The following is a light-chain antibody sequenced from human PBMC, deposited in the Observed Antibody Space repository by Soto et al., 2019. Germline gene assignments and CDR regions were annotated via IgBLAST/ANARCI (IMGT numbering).Light chain of an antibody. CDR1: SSNIGNNS. CDR2: DNN. CDR3: GAWDSRLSADV. Sequence: QSVLTQAPSVSAGPGKKVSISCSGSSSNIGNNSVSWYQQLPGTAPKLLLYDNNKRPSAFPDRFAGSKSRRSATLGITGLQTGDEADYYCGAWDSRLSADVFRTGTKLTVL. V-gene: IGLV1-51*01. J-gene: IGLJ1*01.